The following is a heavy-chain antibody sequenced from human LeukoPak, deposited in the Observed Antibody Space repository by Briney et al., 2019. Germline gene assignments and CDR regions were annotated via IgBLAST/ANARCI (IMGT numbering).Heavy chain of an antibody. Sequence: ASVKVSCKASGYTFTGYYMHWVRQAPGQGLEWMGWINPNSGGTNYAQKFQGRVTMTRDTSISTAYMELSRLRSDDTAVYYCARDLELAMVRGVKGYFDYWGQGTLVTVSS. CDR3: ARDLELAMVRGVKGYFDY. CDR1: GYTFTGYY. J-gene: IGHJ4*02. D-gene: IGHD3-10*01. V-gene: IGHV1-2*02. CDR2: INPNSGGT.